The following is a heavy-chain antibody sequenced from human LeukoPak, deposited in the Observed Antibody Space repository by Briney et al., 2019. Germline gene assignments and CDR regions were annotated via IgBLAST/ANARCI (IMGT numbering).Heavy chain of an antibody. V-gene: IGHV2-5*01. Sequence: SGPTLVNPTQTLTLTCTFSGFSLSTSGVGVGWIRQPPGTVLELLALIYWNDDKRYSPSLKSRLTITKDTSKNQVVLTMTNMDPVDTATYYCAHQYSSSWYRSGYFDYWGQGTLVTVSS. CDR3: AHQYSSSWYRSGYFDY. CDR2: IYWNDDK. CDR1: GFSLSTSGVG. J-gene: IGHJ4*02. D-gene: IGHD6-13*01.